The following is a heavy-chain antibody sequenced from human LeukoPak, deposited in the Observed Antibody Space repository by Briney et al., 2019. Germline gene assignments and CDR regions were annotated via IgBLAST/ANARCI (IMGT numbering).Heavy chain of an antibody. Sequence: GGSLRLSCTTSGFTFSAYDMHWVRQAPGKGLEWVTLIRYDATNTYYVDSVKGRFTISRDNFKNTLYLQMNSLRNEDTALYYCAKLYWDDFVWGNDRFSYYFDYWGQGTLVTVSS. J-gene: IGHJ4*02. CDR3: AKLYWDDFVWGNDRFSYYFDY. CDR1: GFTFSAYD. V-gene: IGHV3-30*02. CDR2: IRYDATNT. D-gene: IGHD3-16*02.